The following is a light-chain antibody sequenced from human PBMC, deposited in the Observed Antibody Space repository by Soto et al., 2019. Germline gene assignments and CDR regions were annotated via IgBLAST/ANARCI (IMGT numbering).Light chain of an antibody. J-gene: IGLJ2*01. V-gene: IGLV2-23*01. CDR3: CSYAGSRTFV. Sequence: QSVLTQPASVSGSPEQSITISCTGTSSDVGAYNLVSWYQQHPGNAPRLIIYEGSKRPSGISHRFSGSKSDNTASLTISGLRAEDEAHYHCCSYAGSRTFVFGGGTTLTVL. CDR1: SSDVGAYNL. CDR2: EGS.